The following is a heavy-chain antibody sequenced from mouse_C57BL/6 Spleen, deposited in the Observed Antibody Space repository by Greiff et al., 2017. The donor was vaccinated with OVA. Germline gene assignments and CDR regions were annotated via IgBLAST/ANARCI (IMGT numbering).Heavy chain of an antibody. CDR3: ARRVYKGDIPVDY. D-gene: IGHD1-3*01. V-gene: IGHV1-64*01. CDR1: GYTFTSYW. Sequence: VQLQQPGAELVKPGASVKLSCKASGYTFTSYWMHWVKQRPGQGLEWIGMIHPNSGSTNYNEKFKSKATLTVDKSSSTAYMQLSSLTSEDSAVYYCARRVYKGDIPVDYWGQGTTLTVSS. CDR2: IHPNSGST. J-gene: IGHJ2*01.